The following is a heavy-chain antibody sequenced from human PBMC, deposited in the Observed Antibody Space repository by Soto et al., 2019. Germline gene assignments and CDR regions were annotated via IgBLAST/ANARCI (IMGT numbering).Heavy chain of an antibody. CDR2: INHSERI. CDR1: GGSFSGYY. CDR3: ARPALPYTGSFYFDY. Sequence: PSETLSLTCAVYGGSFSGYYWSWIRQSPGKGLEWIGEINHSERINYNPSLKSRVTLSVDTSKNHFSLRLTSVTAADTAVYYCARPALPYTGSFYFDYWGQGTLVTVS. D-gene: IGHD1-26*01. J-gene: IGHJ4*02. V-gene: IGHV4-34*01.